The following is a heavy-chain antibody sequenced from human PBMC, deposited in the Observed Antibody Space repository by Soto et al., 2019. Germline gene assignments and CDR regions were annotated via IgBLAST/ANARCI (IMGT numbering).Heavy chain of an antibody. CDR1: GFSFSDYA. CDR2: LNVANGGS. Sequence: QVRLVQSGAEVKKPGASVKVSCKASGFSFSDYAMHWVRQAPGQRPEWVGWLNVANGGSKYSQKFQGRVTLSSDTSATTSFMELSRLSSEDTAVYYCARDGWVTMRHFAFWGQGTMVTVSS. D-gene: IGHD4-17*01. J-gene: IGHJ3*01. V-gene: IGHV1-3*01. CDR3: ARDGWVTMRHFAF.